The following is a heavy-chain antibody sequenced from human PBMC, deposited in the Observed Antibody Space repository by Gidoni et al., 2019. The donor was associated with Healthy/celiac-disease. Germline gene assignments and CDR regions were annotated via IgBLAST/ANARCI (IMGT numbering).Heavy chain of an antibody. CDR3: TTGSGGVRYCTNGVCYTYYFDY. CDR2: IKSKTDGGTT. D-gene: IGHD2-8*01. V-gene: IGHV3-15*01. Sequence: EVQLVESGGGLVKPGGSLRLSCAASGFPFSNAWMSWVRQAPGKGLEWVGRIKSKTDGGTTDYAAPVKGRFTISRDDSKNTLYLQMNSLKTEDTAVYYCTTGSGGVRYCTNGVCYTYYFDYWGQGTLVTVSS. CDR1: GFPFSNAW. J-gene: IGHJ4*02.